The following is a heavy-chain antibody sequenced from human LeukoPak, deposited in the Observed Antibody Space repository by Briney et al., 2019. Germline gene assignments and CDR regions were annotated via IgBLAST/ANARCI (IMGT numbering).Heavy chain of an antibody. V-gene: IGHV3-48*04. CDR1: GFTFSTYS. Sequence: GGSLRLCCAASGFTFSTYSMNWVRQAPGKGLEWVSFIDSSSRTTFYADSVKGRFTISRDNAKNSLFLQMNSLRAEDTAVYYCARRVPSQVITDYFDYWGQGTLVTVSS. J-gene: IGHJ4*02. CDR3: ARRVPSQVITDYFDY. D-gene: IGHD1-1*01. CDR2: IDSSSRTT.